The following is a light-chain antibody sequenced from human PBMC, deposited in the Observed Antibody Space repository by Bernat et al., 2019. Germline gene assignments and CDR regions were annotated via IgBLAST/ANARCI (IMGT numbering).Light chain of an antibody. J-gene: IGLJ3*02. CDR3: CSYAGSRWV. CDR2: DVT. V-gene: IGLV2-11*01. Sequence: QSALTQPRSVSGSPAQSVTISCTGTSSDVGGYNYVSWYQQYPGKAPKLMIYDVTKRPSGVPDRFSGSKSGNTASLTISGLQAEDEADYYCCSYAGSRWVFGGGTKLTVL. CDR1: SSDVGGYNY.